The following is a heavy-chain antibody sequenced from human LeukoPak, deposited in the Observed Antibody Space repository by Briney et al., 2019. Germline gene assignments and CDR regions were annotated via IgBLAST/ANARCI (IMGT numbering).Heavy chain of an antibody. Sequence: HPGGSLRLSCAASGFTFSSYAMHWVRQAPGKGLEWVAVISYDGSNKYYADPVKGRFTIFRDNSKNTLYLQMNSLRAEDTAVYYCARDGEEYSSSSGYYYMDVWGKGTTVTVSS. V-gene: IGHV3-30*04. J-gene: IGHJ6*03. D-gene: IGHD6-6*01. CDR1: GFTFSSYA. CDR3: ARDGEEYSSSSGYYYMDV. CDR2: ISYDGSNK.